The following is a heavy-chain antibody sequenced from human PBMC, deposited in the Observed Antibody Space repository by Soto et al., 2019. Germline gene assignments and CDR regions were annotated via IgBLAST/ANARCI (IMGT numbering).Heavy chain of an antibody. CDR3: ARGRRITYYYYMDV. CDR1: GGPFSGYY. Sequence: SETLSLTCAVYGGPFSGYYWSWIRQPPGKGLEWIGEINHSGSTNYNPSLKSRVTISVDTSKNQFSLKLSSVTAADTAVYYCARGRRITYYYYMDVWGKGTTVTVSS. J-gene: IGHJ6*03. V-gene: IGHV4-34*01. D-gene: IGHD3-10*01. CDR2: INHSGST.